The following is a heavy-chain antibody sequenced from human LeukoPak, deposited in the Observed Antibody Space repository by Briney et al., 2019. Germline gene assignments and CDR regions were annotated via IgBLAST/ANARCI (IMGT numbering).Heavy chain of an antibody. CDR3: ARDVTAYYGSGSYHYFDY. Sequence: PSETLSLTCTVSGGSISSGGYYWSWIRQHPGKGLEWIGYIYYSGSTYYNPSLKSRVTISVDTSKNQFSLKLSSVTAADTAVYYCARDVTAYYGSGSYHYFDYWGQGTLVTVSS. D-gene: IGHD3-10*01. CDR2: IYYSGST. V-gene: IGHV4-31*03. CDR1: GGSISSGGYY. J-gene: IGHJ4*02.